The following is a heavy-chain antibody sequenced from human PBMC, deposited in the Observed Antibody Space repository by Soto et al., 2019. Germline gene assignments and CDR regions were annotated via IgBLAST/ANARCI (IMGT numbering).Heavy chain of an antibody. CDR3: ARDPGPDVFDI. J-gene: IGHJ3*02. CDR2: INAGNGDT. Sequence: QIQLVQSGAEAEKPGASVKVSCKASGYTFTIHTIHWVRQAPGQRLEWMGWINAGNGDTKSSQKFQGRVTFTRDTSASTVYMELSSLRSEDTAVYYCARDPGPDVFDIWRQGTMVTVSS. D-gene: IGHD1-1*01. V-gene: IGHV1-3*01. CDR1: GYTFTIHT.